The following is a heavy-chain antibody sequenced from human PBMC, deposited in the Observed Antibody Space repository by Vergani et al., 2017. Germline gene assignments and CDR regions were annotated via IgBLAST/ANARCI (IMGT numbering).Heavy chain of an antibody. CDR2: IKSKFDRGTT. CDR1: GFSFRNAW. Sequence: EVQLVESGGGIVKPGGSLRLSCVASGFSFRNAWMNWVRRTPGKGLEWVGRIKSKFDRGTTDYAAAVKGRFTISRDDAKNTLFRQMNGLKTEDIGVYYCTTDPRYCGDGSCYWLRDHHYYGMDVWGQGTTVTVSS. V-gene: IGHV3-15*07. CDR3: TTDPRYCGDGSCYWLRDHHYYGMDV. J-gene: IGHJ6*02. D-gene: IGHD2-21*01.